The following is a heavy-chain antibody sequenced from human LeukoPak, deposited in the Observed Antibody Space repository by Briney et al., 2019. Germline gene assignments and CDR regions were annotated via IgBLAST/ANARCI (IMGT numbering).Heavy chain of an antibody. Sequence: GGSLRLSCAASGFIFSSYEMSWVRQAPGKGLEWVSGISPGGGPTYYADSVKGRFTISRDDSKNTLYLQMNNLRAEDTAVYYCAKDGAWLRFDDWGQGILVTVSS. V-gene: IGHV3-23*01. D-gene: IGHD5-12*01. CDR2: ISPGGGPT. CDR3: AKDGAWLRFDD. CDR1: GFIFSSYE. J-gene: IGHJ4*02.